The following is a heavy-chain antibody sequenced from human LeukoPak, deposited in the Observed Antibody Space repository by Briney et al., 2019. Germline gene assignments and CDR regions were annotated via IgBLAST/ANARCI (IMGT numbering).Heavy chain of an antibody. CDR3: AKAPVTSCRGAFCYPFDY. V-gene: IGHV3-48*04. CDR2: VSSSGTTI. J-gene: IGHJ4*02. Sequence: PGGSLRLSCAASGFTFTSYSMNWVRQAPGKGLEWISYVSSSGTTIYYADSVKGRFTISRDNAKNSLYLQLNSLRAEDTAVYYCAKAPVTSCRGAFCYPFDYWGQGTLVTVSS. D-gene: IGHD2-15*01. CDR1: GFTFTSYS.